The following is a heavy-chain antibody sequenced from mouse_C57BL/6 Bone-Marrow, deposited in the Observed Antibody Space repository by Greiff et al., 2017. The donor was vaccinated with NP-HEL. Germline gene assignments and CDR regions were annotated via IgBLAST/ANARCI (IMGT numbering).Heavy chain of an antibody. CDR2: INPGSGGT. CDR1: GYAFTNYL. J-gene: IGHJ4*01. V-gene: IGHV1-54*01. CDR3: ARGGGAYYAMVY. Sequence: VKLMESGAELVRPGTSVKVSCKASGYAFTNYLIEWVKQRPGQGLEWIGVINPGSGGTNYNEKFKGKATLTADKFSSTAYMQLSSLTSEASAVFICARGGGAYYAMVYWGEGTSDTVYS.